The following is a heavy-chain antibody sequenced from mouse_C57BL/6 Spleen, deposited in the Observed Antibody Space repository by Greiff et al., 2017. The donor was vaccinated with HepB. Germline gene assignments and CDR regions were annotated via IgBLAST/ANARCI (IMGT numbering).Heavy chain of an antibody. Sequence: QVQLQQPGAELVMPGASVKLSCKASGYTFTSYWMNWVKQRPGQGLEWIGEIDPSDSYTNYNQKFKGKSTLTVDKSSSTAYMQHSSLTSEDSAVYYCSSTDYYGIEGFDYWGQGTTLTVSS. D-gene: IGHD1-1*01. CDR2: IDPSDSYT. J-gene: IGHJ2*01. V-gene: IGHV1-69*01. CDR3: SSTDYYGIEGFDY. CDR1: GYTFTSYW.